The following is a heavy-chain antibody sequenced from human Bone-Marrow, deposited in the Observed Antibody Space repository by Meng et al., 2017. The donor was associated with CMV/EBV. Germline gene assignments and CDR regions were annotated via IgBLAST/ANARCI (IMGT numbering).Heavy chain of an antibody. Sequence: GGSLRLSCAASGFTFSSYSMNWVRQAPGKGLEWVSSISSSSSYIYYADSVKGRFTISRDNAKNSLYLQMNSLRAEDTAVYYCAKGSAVGERLYYFDYWGQGTLVTVSS. V-gene: IGHV3-21*04. CDR1: GFTFSSYS. CDR2: ISSSSSYI. CDR3: AKGSAVGERLYYFDY. D-gene: IGHD3-10*01. J-gene: IGHJ4*02.